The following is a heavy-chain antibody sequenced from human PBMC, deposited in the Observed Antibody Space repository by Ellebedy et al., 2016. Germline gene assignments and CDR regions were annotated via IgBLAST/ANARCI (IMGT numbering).Heavy chain of an antibody. CDR3: ARGHSGTHQIQYFQH. D-gene: IGHD3-10*01. CDR2: ISTSSSTI. Sequence: GGSLRLSCAASGLTFSSQSMNWVRQAPGKGLEWVSYISTSSSTIYYADSVKGRFTISRDNAKNSLYLQMNSLRAEDTAVYYCARGHSGTHQIQYFQHWGQGTLVTVSS. J-gene: IGHJ1*01. CDR1: GLTFSSQS. V-gene: IGHV3-48*04.